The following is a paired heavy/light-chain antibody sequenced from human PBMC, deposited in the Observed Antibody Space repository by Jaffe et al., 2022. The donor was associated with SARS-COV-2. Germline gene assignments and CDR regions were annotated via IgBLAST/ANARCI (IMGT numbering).Light chain of an antibody. CDR1: TGVVTGGHY. J-gene: IGLJ3*02. CDR2: NAN. CDR3: LLSYGGAWV. Sequence: QAVVTQEPSLTVSPGGTITLACGSSTGVVTGGHYPYWFQQKPGQAPRTLIFNANNKFSWTPARFSGSFLGDKAALTLSGAQPDDEADYYCLLSYGGAWVFGGGTKLTVL. V-gene: IGLV7-46*01.
Heavy chain of an antibody. D-gene: IGHD2-21*02. J-gene: IGHJ4*02. CDR3: VRAKDGGDWGGFDY. Sequence: EVQLVESGGGLVQPGGSLRLSCSASGFIFSTYTMHWVRQSPGKGLEYVSTISKNGGYTYYADSVKGRFTISRDNSKNTLYLQMSSLRADDTAMFYCVRAKDGGDWGGFDYWGQGTLVTVSS. V-gene: IGHV3-64D*09. CDR2: ISKNGGYT. CDR1: GFIFSTYT.